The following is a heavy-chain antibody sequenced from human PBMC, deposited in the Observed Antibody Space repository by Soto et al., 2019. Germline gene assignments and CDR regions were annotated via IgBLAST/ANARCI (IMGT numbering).Heavy chain of an antibody. Sequence: GSLRLSCAASGFTFSSYSMNWVRQAPGKGLKWVSSISSSSSYIYYADSVKGRFTISRDNAKNSLYLQMNSLRAEDTAVYYCARPTVVIYGMDVWGQGTTVTVSS. J-gene: IGHJ6*02. CDR3: ARPTVVIYGMDV. V-gene: IGHV3-21*01. CDR1: GFTFSSYS. D-gene: IGHD4-17*01. CDR2: ISSSSSYI.